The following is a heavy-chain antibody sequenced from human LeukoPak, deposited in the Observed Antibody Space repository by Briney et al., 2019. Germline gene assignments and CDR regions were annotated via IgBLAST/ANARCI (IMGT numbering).Heavy chain of an antibody. CDR3: TCIAARRGVDY. CDR1: GFTFSSYW. J-gene: IGHJ4*02. D-gene: IGHD6-6*01. CDR2: INSDGSST. V-gene: IGHV3-74*01. Sequence: GSLRLSCAASGFTFSSYWMHWVRQAPGKGLVWVSRINSDGSSTSYADSVKGRFTISRDNAKNTLYLQMNSLRAEDTAVYYCTCIAARRGVDYWGQGTLVTVSS.